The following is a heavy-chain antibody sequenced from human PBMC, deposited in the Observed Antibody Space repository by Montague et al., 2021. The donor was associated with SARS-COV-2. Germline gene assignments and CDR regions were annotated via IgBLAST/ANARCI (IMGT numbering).Heavy chain of an antibody. CDR1: GFTFSSYG. Sequence: SVRLSCEACGFTFSSYGMHWVRQAPGKGLEWVAVIWYDGSNKYYADSVKGRFTISRDNSKNTLYLQMNSLRAEDTAVYYCVREGYSSSWNGDYFDYWGQGTLVTVSS. D-gene: IGHD6-13*01. J-gene: IGHJ4*02. V-gene: IGHV3-33*01. CDR2: IWYDGSNK. CDR3: VREGYSSSWNGDYFDY.